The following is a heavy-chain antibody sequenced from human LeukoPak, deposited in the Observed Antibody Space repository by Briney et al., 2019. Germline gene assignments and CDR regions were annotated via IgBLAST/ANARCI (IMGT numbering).Heavy chain of an antibody. D-gene: IGHD2-2*01. CDR1: GGTFSSYA. V-gene: IGHV1-69*01. CDR3: ARSDLGYCSSTSCYASEGYYYYGMDV. J-gene: IGHJ6*04. Sequence: GSSVKVTRKASGGTFSSYAISWVRQAPGQGLEWMGGIIPIFGTANYAQKFQGRVTITADESTSTAYMELSSLRSEDTAVYYCARSDLGYCSSTSCYASEGYYYYGMDVWGKGTTVTVSS. CDR2: IIPIFGTA.